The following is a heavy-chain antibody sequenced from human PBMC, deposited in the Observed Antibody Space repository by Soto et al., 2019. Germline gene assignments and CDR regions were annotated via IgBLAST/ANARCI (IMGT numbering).Heavy chain of an antibody. CDR1: GFTFSDYY. D-gene: IGHD5-12*01. Sequence: PGGSLRLSCAASGFTFSDYYMTWIRQAPGKGLEWVSYISPSGSIMSYADSVKGRFTISRDDAKNSLYLQMNSLRAEDTAVYYCALKKWLQNWGQGNLVTVXX. J-gene: IGHJ4*02. V-gene: IGHV3-11*01. CDR2: ISPSGSIM. CDR3: ALKKWLQN.